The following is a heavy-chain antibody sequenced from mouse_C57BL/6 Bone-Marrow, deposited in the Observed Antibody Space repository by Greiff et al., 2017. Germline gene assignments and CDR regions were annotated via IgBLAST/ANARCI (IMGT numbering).Heavy chain of an antibody. J-gene: IGHJ1*03. Sequence: DVMLVESGGGLVKPGGSLKLSCAASGFTFSDYGMHWVRQAPEKGLEWVAYISSGSSTIYYADTVKGRFTISRANAKNTLFLQMTSLRSEDTAMYYCARGYYYGSSYAKSSYFDVWGTGTTVTVSS. CDR1: GFTFSDYG. CDR3: ARGYYYGSSYAKSSYFDV. CDR2: ISSGSSTI. D-gene: IGHD1-1*01. V-gene: IGHV5-17*01.